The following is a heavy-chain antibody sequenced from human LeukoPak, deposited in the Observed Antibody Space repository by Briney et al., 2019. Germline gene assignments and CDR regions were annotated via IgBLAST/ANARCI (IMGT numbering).Heavy chain of an antibody. Sequence: GGSLRLSCAASGFTFSSYAMSWVRQAPGKGLEWVSAISGSGGSTYYADSVKGRFTISRDNSKNTLYLQMNSLRAEDTAVYYXXXDAXXGDYVVVWGQGTLVTVXS. CDR2: ISGSGGST. J-gene: IGHJ4*02. V-gene: IGHV3-23*01. D-gene: IGHD4-17*01. CDR3: XXDAXXGDYVVV. CDR1: GFTFSSYA.